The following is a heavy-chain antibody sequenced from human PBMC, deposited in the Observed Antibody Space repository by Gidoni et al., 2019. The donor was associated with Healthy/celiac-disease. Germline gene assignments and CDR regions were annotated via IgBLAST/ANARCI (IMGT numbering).Heavy chain of an antibody. D-gene: IGHD3-10*01. CDR1: GYTFPGYY. CDR2: INPNSGGT. V-gene: IGHV1-2*02. J-gene: IGHJ2*01. Sequence: QVQLVQSGAEVKKPGASVKVSCKASGYTFPGYYMHWVRQAPGQGLEWMGWINPNSGGTNYAQKFQGRVTMTRDTSISTAYMELSRLRSDDTAVYYCERAGAGVTDNLYFDLWGRGTLVTVSS. CDR3: ERAGAGVTDNLYFDL.